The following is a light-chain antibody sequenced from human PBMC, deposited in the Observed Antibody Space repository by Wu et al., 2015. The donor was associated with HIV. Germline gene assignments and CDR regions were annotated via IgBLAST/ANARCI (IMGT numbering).Light chain of an antibody. CDR1: QGIGNE. Sequence: ATLSLSPGDRVTLLCRASQGIGNELAWYQQKRGQTPRLILYAASQRAPGVPDRFGGSVSGSDFSLIINKVEREDFAFYFCQHRETFGPGAKL. CDR2: AAS. V-gene: IGKV3D-11*01. J-gene: IGKJ2*01. CDR3: QHRET.